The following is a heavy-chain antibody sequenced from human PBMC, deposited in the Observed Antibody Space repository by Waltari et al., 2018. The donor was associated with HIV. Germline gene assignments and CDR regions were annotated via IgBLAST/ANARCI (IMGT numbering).Heavy chain of an antibody. Sequence: QVQLQQWGAGLLKPSETLSLTCAVYGPSFSNNHWTWIRQTPGKGLEGIGEINDGGSTNCNPSLGRRFTMSVDRSKNQFSLKLKSVTAADTAVYYCATYIILATGTHFDSWGQGTQVIVST. CDR3: ATYIILATGTHFDS. CDR1: GPSFSNNH. V-gene: IGHV4-34*02. CDR2: INDGGST. D-gene: IGHD3-16*01. J-gene: IGHJ4*02.